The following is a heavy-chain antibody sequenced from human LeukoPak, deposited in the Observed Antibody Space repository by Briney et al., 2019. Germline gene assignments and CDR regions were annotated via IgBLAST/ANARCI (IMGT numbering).Heavy chain of an antibody. CDR2: ISGSAGRA. J-gene: IGHJ3*02. CDR1: GFTFSSYA. D-gene: IGHD6-19*01. CDR3: AKDMSMAAVAGVGNAFDI. V-gene: IGHV3-23*01. Sequence: PGGSLRLSCAASGFTFSSYAMSWVRQAPGKGLEWVSAISGSAGRAYYADSVKGRFTISRDNSKNTLYLQMNSLRAEDTAVYYCAKDMSMAAVAGVGNAFDIWGQGTMVTVSS.